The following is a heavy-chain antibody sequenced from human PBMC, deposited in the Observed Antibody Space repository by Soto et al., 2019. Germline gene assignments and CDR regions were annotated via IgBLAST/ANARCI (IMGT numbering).Heavy chain of an antibody. Sequence: QVQLVESGGGVVQPGRSLRLSCAASGFTFSSYGMHWVRQAPGKGLEWVAVVLYDGRNKYYADSVKGRFTISRDNSKNTVYLKMNSLRAEDTAVYYCANAGYYDSSGYYELDYWGQGTLVTVSS. J-gene: IGHJ4*02. CDR2: VLYDGRNK. D-gene: IGHD3-22*01. CDR3: ANAGYYDSSGYYELDY. CDR1: GFTFSSYG. V-gene: IGHV3-30*18.